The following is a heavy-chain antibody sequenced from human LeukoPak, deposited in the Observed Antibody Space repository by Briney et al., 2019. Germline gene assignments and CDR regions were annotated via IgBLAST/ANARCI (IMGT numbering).Heavy chain of an antibody. CDR1: GGSISSSSYY. CDR2: IYYSGST. Sequence: PSETLSLTCTVSGGSISSSSYYWGWIRQPPGKGLEWIVSIYYSGSTYYNPSLKSRVTISVDTSKNQFSLKLSSVTAADTAVYYCARHRIGRLLFDYWGQGTLVTVSS. CDR3: ARHRIGRLLFDY. D-gene: IGHD2-21*02. V-gene: IGHV4-39*01. J-gene: IGHJ4*02.